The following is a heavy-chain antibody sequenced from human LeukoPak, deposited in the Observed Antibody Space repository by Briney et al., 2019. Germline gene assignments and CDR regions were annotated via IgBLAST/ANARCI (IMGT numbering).Heavy chain of an antibody. V-gene: IGHV3-23*01. J-gene: IGHJ5*02. CDR3: AKGYSGSYYGWFDP. CDR1: GFTFSSYA. CDR2: ISGSGGST. Sequence: PGGSLRLSCAASGFTFSSYAMGWVRQAPGKGLEWVSAISGSGGSTYYADSVKGRFTISRDNSKNTPYLQMNSLRAEDTAVYYCAKGYSGSYYGWFDPWGQGTLVTVSS. D-gene: IGHD1-26*01.